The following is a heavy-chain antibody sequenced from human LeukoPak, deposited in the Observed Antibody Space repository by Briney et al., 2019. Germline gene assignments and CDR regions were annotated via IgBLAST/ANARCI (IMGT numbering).Heavy chain of an antibody. D-gene: IGHD7-27*01. V-gene: IGHV3-21*01. CDR1: GVAFSSNS. CDR3: ARETGGY. CDR2: ISSSSSYI. J-gene: IGHJ4*02. Sequence: GGSLRLSGAASGVAFSSNSMSWVHHSTEKGLEWVSSISSSSSYIYYADSVKGRFTISRDNAKNSLYLQMNSLRAEDTAVYYCARETGGYWGQGTLVTVSS.